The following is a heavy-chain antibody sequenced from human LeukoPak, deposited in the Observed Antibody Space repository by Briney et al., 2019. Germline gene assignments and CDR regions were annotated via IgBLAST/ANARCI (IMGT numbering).Heavy chain of an antibody. V-gene: IGHV3-74*01. Sequence: GGSLRLSCAASGSTVSRNYMSWVRQAPGKGLVWVSRINSDGSSTNYADSVKGRFTISRDNAKNTLYLQMNSLRAEDTAVYYCAKWLDSSSWPIFDYWGQGSLVTVSS. D-gene: IGHD6-13*01. CDR3: AKWLDSSSWPIFDY. J-gene: IGHJ4*02. CDR1: GSTVSRNY. CDR2: INSDGSST.